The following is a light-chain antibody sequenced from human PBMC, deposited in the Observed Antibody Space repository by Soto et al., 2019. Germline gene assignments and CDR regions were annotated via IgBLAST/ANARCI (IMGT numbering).Light chain of an antibody. CDR3: QQYGSSPRT. CDR2: GAS. J-gene: IGKJ1*01. CDR1: QTVSSSY. Sequence: EIVLTQSPDTLSLSPGERATLSCRASQTVSSSYLAWYQQKLGQAPRLLIYGASNRATGIPDRFSGSGSGTDFTLTISRLEPEDFAVYYCQQYGSSPRTFGQGTKVEIK. V-gene: IGKV3-20*01.